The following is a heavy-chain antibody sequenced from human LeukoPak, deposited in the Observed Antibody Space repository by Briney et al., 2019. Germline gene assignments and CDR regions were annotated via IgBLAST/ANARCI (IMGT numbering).Heavy chain of an antibody. Sequence: PGGSLRLSCAASGFTFSSYSMNWVRQAPGKGLEWVSSISSSSSYIYYADSVKGRFTISRDNAKNSLYLQMNSLRAEDTAVYYCARGIAAAGDAFDIWGQGTMVTVSS. CDR3: ARGIAAAGDAFDI. CDR1: GFTFSSYS. V-gene: IGHV3-21*01. CDR2: ISSSSSYI. J-gene: IGHJ3*02. D-gene: IGHD6-13*01.